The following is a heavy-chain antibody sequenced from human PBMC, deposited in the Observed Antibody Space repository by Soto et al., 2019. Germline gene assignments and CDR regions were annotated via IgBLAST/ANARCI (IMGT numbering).Heavy chain of an antibody. D-gene: IGHD2-15*01. J-gene: IGHJ6*02. Sequence: QVQLVQSGAEVKKPGSSVKVSCKASGGTFSSYAISWVRQAPGQGLEWMGGIIPIFGTANYAQKFQGRVSVTADDSTSTAYMELSSVRSEDAAVYYCASPYCSGGSCDYYYYYGMDVWGQGTTVTVSS. V-gene: IGHV1-69*12. CDR2: IIPIFGTA. CDR1: GGTFSSYA. CDR3: ASPYCSGGSCDYYYYYGMDV.